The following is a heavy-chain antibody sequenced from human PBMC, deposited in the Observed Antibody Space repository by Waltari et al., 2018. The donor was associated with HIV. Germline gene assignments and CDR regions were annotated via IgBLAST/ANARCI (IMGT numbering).Heavy chain of an antibody. V-gene: IGHV2-5*02. CDR2: FYWDDDN. J-gene: IGHJ6*02. CDR3: VHTTGLYCTTTYCRTFYSGKDV. CDR1: GFSLSTSGVG. D-gene: IGHD2-8*01. Sequence: QITLKESGPTLVKPTQTLTLTCTFSGFSLSTSGVGVGWIRQPPGKAPEWLALFYWDDDNRYSPSLKSRLTITKDTSKNQVVLTMTNMDPVDTATYYCVHTTGLYCTTTYCRTFYSGKDVWGQGTTVTVSS.